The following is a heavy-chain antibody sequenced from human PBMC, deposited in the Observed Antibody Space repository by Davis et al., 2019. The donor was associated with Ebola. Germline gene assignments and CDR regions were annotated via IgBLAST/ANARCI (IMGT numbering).Heavy chain of an antibody. CDR1: GYTFTSYA. D-gene: IGHD3-16*01. Sequence: ASVKVSCKASGYTFTSYAMHWVRQAPGQRLEWMGWINAGNGNTKYSQKFQGRATISRDTSASTAYMELSSLRSEDTAVYYCASGLWGSRGMDVWGKGTTVTVSS. CDR3: ASGLWGSRGMDV. V-gene: IGHV1-3*01. CDR2: INAGNGNT. J-gene: IGHJ6*04.